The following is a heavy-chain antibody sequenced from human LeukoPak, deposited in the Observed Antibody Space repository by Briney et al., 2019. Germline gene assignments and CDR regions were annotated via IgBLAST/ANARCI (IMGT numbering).Heavy chain of an antibody. V-gene: IGHV4-4*02. CDR3: ARAEVLPDYFDSSGGFDY. J-gene: IGHJ4*02. CDR2: TYHSGST. CDR1: GGSISSSNW. D-gene: IGHD3-22*01. Sequence: PSGTLSLTCAVSGGSISSSNWWSWVRQPPGKGLEWIGETYHSGSTNYNPSLKSRVTISVDTSKNQFSLKLSSVTAADTAVYFCARAEVLPDYFDSSGGFDYWGQGTLVTVSS.